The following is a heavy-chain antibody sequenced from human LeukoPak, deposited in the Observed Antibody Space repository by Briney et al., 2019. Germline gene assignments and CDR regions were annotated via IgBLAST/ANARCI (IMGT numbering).Heavy chain of an antibody. V-gene: IGHV3-30-3*01. D-gene: IGHD6-13*01. J-gene: IGHJ4*02. CDR1: GFTFSSYA. CDR3: ARDLDGYSSC. CDR2: ISYDGSNK. Sequence: PGGSLRLSCAASGFTFSSYAMHWVRQAPGKGLEWVAVISYDGSNKYYADSGKGRFTISRDNSKNTLYRQMKSQRAEETDVYYCARDLDGYSSCWGQGTLVTVSS.